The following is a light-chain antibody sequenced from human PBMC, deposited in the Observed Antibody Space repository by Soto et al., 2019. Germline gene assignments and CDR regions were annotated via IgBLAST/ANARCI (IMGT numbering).Light chain of an antibody. CDR3: QQYNSYSQT. CDR2: DAS. Sequence: DIQMTQSPSTLSASVGDRVTITCRASQSISSWLAWYQQKPGKAPKLLIYDASSLESGVPSRFSGSGSGTEFTFTISSLQPDDFATYYCQQYNSYSQTFGQGTKGDIK. CDR1: QSISSW. J-gene: IGKJ1*01. V-gene: IGKV1-5*01.